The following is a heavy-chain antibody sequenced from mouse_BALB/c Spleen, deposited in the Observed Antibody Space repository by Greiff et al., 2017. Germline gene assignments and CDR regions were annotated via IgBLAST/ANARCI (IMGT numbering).Heavy chain of an antibody. CDR1: GYTFTSYW. CDR2: INPSNGRT. Sequence: QVQLQQPGAELVKPGASVKLSCKASGYTFTSYWMHWVKQRPGQGLEWIGEINPSNGRTNYNEKFKSKATLTVDKSSSTAYMQLSSLTSEDSAVYYCARSGYYGSRTGYFDVWGAGTTVTVAS. D-gene: IGHD1-1*01. CDR3: ARSGYYGSRTGYFDV. J-gene: IGHJ1*01. V-gene: IGHV1S81*02.